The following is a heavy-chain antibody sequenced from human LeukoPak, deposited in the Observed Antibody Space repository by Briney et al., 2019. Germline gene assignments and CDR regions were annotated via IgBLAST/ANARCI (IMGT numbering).Heavy chain of an antibody. CDR2: ISSSSSYI. D-gene: IGHD2-2*02. CDR3: ARDLGYCSSTSCYTLDY. CDR1: GFTFSSYS. V-gene: IGHV3-21*01. Sequence: GGSLRLSCAASGFTFSSYSMNWVRQAPGKGLEWVSSISSSSSYIYYADSGKGRFTISRDNAKNSLYLQMNSLRAEDTAVYYCARDLGYCSSTSCYTLDYWGQGTLVTVSS. J-gene: IGHJ4*02.